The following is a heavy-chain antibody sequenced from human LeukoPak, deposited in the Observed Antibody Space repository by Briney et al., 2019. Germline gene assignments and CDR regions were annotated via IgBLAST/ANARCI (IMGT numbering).Heavy chain of an antibody. V-gene: IGHV1-24*01. CDR3: TTSYIVGATGGRPTYYFDY. J-gene: IGHJ4*02. D-gene: IGHD1-26*01. Sequence: ASVKVSCKVSGYTLTELSMHWVRQAPGNGLEWMGGFDPEDGETIYAQKFQGRVTMTEDTSTDTAYMELSSLRSEDTAVYYCTTSYIVGATGGRPTYYFDYWGQGTLVTVSS. CDR2: FDPEDGET. CDR1: GYTLTELS.